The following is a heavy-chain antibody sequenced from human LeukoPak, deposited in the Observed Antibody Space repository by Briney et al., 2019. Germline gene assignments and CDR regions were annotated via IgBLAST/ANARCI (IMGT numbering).Heavy chain of an antibody. D-gene: IGHD2-2*01. V-gene: IGHV4-59*01. CDR3: ARGGGYCSSTSCPLDP. J-gene: IGHJ5*02. CDR1: GGSISSYY. CDR2: IYYSGST. Sequence: PSETLSLTCTVSGGSISSYYWSWIRQPPGKGLEWIGYIYYSGSTNYAPSLRSRVTISVDTSKNQFSLKLFSVTAADTAIYYCARGGGYCSSTSCPLDPWGRGTLVTVSS.